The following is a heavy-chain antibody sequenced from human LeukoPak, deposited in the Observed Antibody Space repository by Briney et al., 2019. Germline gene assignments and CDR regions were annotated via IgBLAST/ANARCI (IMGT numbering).Heavy chain of an antibody. CDR3: ARSSGSHPFDY. Sequence: PSETLSLTCTVSGDSVTSTGYYRGWIRQPPGKGLEWIGSMFYSGGTHYNPSLQSRVTISVDMSKNQFSLKLSSVTAADTAVYYCARSSGSHPFDYWGQGTLVTVSS. V-gene: IGHV4-39*07. J-gene: IGHJ4*02. CDR1: GDSVTSTGYY. CDR2: MFYSGGT. D-gene: IGHD1-26*01.